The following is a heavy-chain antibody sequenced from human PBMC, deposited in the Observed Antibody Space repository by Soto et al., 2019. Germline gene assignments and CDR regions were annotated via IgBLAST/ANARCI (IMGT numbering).Heavy chain of an antibody. V-gene: IGHV4-59*01. D-gene: IGHD3-16*01. CDR1: GGSLSSYY. Sequence: SETLSLTCVVSGGSLSSYYWSWIRQPPGKGLEWIGYIYYSGSTNYNPSLKSRVTISVDTSKNQFSLKLSSVTAADTAVYYCARTWGSTNDYCVRGTLVTVSS. J-gene: IGHJ4*02. CDR3: ARTWGSTNDY. CDR2: IYYSGST.